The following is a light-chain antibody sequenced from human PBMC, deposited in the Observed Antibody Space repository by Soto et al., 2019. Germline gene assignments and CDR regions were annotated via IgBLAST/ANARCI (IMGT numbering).Light chain of an antibody. J-gene: IGKJ4*01. Sequence: DIQMTQSPSSLSASVGDRVTITCRASQSISSYLNWYQQNPGKAPKLLIYAASSLQSGVPSRFSGSGSGTDFTLTISSLQPEDFATYSCQQSYSTPRTFGGGTKVEIK. CDR2: AAS. CDR1: QSISSY. CDR3: QQSYSTPRT. V-gene: IGKV1-39*01.